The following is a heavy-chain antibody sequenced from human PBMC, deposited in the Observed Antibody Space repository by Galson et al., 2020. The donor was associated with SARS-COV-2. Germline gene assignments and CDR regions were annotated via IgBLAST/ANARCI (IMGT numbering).Heavy chain of an antibody. V-gene: IGHV1-46*01. Sequence: ASVKVSCKASGYTFTRYHMHWVRQAPGQGLEWMGIINPGTSSVTYAQKFQCRVTMTRDTSTSTVYMELSSLRSEDTAFYYCARDVSGISGYWGQGTLVTVSS. CDR1: GYTFTRYH. CDR3: ARDVSGISGY. D-gene: IGHD3-10*01. J-gene: IGHJ4*02. CDR2: INPGTSSV.